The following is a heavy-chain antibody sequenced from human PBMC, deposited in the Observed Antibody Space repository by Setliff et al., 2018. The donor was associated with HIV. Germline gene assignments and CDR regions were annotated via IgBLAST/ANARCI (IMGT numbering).Heavy chain of an antibody. CDR2: IYYSGMT. J-gene: IGHJ4*02. CDR3: ARQRHGGAGAHDY. CDR1: GGSISSYY. V-gene: IGHV4-59*12. Sequence: SETLSLTCSVSGGSISSYYWSWIRQPPGKGLEWIGDIYYSGMTNYNPSLQSRVTISLDTSKNQFSLKLSSVTAADTAVYYCARQRHGGAGAHDYWGQGTLVTVSS. D-gene: IGHD3-16*01.